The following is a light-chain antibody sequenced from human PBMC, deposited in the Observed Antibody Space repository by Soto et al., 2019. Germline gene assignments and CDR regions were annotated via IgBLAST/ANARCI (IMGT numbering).Light chain of an antibody. CDR2: GAS. J-gene: IGKJ1*01. Sequence: EIVLTQSPGTLSLSPGERATLTCRASQSVSSSYLAWYQQKPGRAPRLLILGASSRATGIPDRFSGSGSGTDFTLTISRLEPEDFAVYYCQYYGTSPKPFGQGTKV. V-gene: IGKV3-20*01. CDR3: QYYGTSPKP. CDR1: QSVSSSY.